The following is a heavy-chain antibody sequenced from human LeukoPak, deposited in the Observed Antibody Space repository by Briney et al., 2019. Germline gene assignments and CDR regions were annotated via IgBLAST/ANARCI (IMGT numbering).Heavy chain of an antibody. CDR1: GGSVSSSTYY. V-gene: IGHV4-39*07. D-gene: IGHD3-10*01. J-gene: IGHJ5*02. CDR2: IYYSGST. Sequence: PSETLSLTCSVSGGSVSSSTYYWGWIRQPPGKGLEWIGSIYYSGSTYYNPSLRSRVTISLDTSKNQFSLKLTSVTAADTAVYYCVRGPYGSGISNWFDPWGQGTQVIVSS. CDR3: VRGPYGSGISNWFDP.